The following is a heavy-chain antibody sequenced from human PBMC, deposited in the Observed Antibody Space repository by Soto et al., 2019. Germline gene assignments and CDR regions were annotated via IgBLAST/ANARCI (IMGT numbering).Heavy chain of an antibody. CDR1: GFSLSSNGVG. J-gene: IGHJ4*02. CDR2: IYWDDDQ. V-gene: IGHV2-5*02. CDR3: ARDMYYSTYFYS. Sequence: QITLRESGPALVRPTQTLKLTCTFSGFSLSSNGVGVGWIRQPPGKALEWLALIYWDDDQRYSPSLKTRLTIPNYPPKNQVVLTLTKLDPVDTATYYCARDMYYSTYFYSCGQGTLVTVSS. D-gene: IGHD3-10*01.